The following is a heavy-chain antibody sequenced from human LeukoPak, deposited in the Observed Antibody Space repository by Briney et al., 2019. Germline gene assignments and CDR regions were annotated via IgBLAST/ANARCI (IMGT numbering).Heavy chain of an antibody. CDR2: IIPISGTA. Sequence: SVKVSCKASGGTFSSYAISWVRQAPGQGLEWMGGIIPISGTANYAQKFQGRVMITTDESTSTAYMELSSLRSEDTAVYYCARDGYGGNSEGWGQGTLVTVSS. J-gene: IGHJ4*02. CDR1: GGTFSSYA. D-gene: IGHD4-23*01. V-gene: IGHV1-69*05. CDR3: ARDGYGGNSEG.